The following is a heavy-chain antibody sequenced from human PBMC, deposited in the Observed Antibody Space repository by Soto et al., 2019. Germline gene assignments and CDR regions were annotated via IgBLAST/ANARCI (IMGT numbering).Heavy chain of an antibody. CDR3: ARSGHNSGFFYYDY. V-gene: IGHV2-5*01. CDR2: INWNDGK. D-gene: IGHD3-22*01. J-gene: IGHJ4*02. CDR1: GFSLSNTGVG. Sequence: QITLKESGPTLVKVTQTVTLTCTFSGFSLSNTGVGVGWIRQPPGKALEGLALINWNDGKRYNPTLKSWLTITKDTSKNQVVLTMTNMDPVDTATYYCARSGHNSGFFYYDYWGQGILITVSS.